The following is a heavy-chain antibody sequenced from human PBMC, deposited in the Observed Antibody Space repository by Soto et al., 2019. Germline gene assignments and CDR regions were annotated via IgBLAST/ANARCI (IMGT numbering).Heavy chain of an antibody. D-gene: IGHD3-10*01. CDR2: MNPNSGNT. Sequence: ASVKVSCKASGYTFTSYDINWVRQATGQGLEWMGWMNPNSGNTGYAQKFQGGVTMTRNTSISTAYMELSSLRSEDTAVYYCARGNTMVRGVIIINAFDIWGQGTMVTVSS. J-gene: IGHJ3*02. V-gene: IGHV1-8*01. CDR3: ARGNTMVRGVIIINAFDI. CDR1: GYTFTSYD.